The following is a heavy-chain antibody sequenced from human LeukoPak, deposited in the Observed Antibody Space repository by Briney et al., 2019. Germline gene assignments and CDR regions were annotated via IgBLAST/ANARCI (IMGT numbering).Heavy chain of an antibody. CDR1: GYSFTSYW. V-gene: IGHV5-51*01. CDR2: IYPGDSDT. J-gene: IGHJ4*02. D-gene: IGHD1-20*01. CDR3: ARPKYNWNAGLGY. Sequence: GESLQISCQGSGYSFTSYWIGWVRQMPGKGLEWMGIIYPGDSDTRYSPSFQGQVTISADKSISTAYLQWSSLKASDTAMYYCARPKYNWNAGLGYWGQGTLVTVSS.